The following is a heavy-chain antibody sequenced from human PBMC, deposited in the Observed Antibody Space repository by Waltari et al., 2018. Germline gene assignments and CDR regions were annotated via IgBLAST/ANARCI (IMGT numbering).Heavy chain of an antibody. J-gene: IGHJ4*02. CDR2: INPDGSVI. Sequence: EVQLVESGGGLVQPGGPLRLSCAASGFTFSTSWMAWVRQSPGKWLEWVANINPDGSVINYVDSVKGRFTISRDNGKNSLYLQMNSLRAEDTAVYYCARDRAYSTFDYWGQGTLVTVSS. D-gene: IGHD2-21*01. CDR1: GFTFSTSW. CDR3: ARDRAYSTFDY. V-gene: IGHV3-7*01.